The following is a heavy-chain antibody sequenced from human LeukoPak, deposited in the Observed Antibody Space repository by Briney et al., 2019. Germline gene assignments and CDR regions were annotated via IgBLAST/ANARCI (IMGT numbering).Heavy chain of an antibody. Sequence: PGGSLRLSCAASGFTFSNYAMSWVRQAPGRGLNWVSGISNSAGTTFYADSVRGRFTISRDNSKNTLYLQMNSLRAEDTAVYYCAKSHLVTIFGVVNAAHDYWGQGTLVTVSS. D-gene: IGHD3-3*01. J-gene: IGHJ4*02. CDR1: GFTFSNYA. CDR3: AKSHLVTIFGVVNAAHDY. V-gene: IGHV3-23*01. CDR2: ISNSAGTT.